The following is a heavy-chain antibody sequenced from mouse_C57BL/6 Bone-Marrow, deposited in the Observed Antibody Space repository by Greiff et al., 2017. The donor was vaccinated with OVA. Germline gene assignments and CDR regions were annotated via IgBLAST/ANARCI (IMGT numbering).Heavy chain of an antibody. D-gene: IGHD2-4*01. J-gene: IGHJ4*01. V-gene: IGHV1-81*01. CDR2: IYPRSGNT. CDR3: ARGGLYDYEDAMDY. Sequence: QVQLQQSGAELARPGASVKLSCKASGYTFTSYGISWVKQRTGQGLEWIGEIYPRSGNTYYNEKFKGKATLTADKSSSPAYMELRSLTSEDSAVYFGARGGLYDYEDAMDYWGQGTSVTVSS. CDR1: GYTFTSYG.